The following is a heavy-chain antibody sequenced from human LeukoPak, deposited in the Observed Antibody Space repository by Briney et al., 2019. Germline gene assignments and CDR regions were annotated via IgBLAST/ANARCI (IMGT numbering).Heavy chain of an antibody. D-gene: IGHD2/OR15-2a*01. Sequence: GGSLRLSCAASGFTFSSYSMNWVRQAPGKGLEWVSSISSSSSYIYYADSVKGRFTISRDNAKNSLYLQMNSLRAEDTAVYYCARDLSDMDAFDIWGQGTMVTVSS. CDR1: GFTFSSYS. CDR3: ARDLSDMDAFDI. J-gene: IGHJ3*02. V-gene: IGHV3-21*01. CDR2: ISSSSSYI.